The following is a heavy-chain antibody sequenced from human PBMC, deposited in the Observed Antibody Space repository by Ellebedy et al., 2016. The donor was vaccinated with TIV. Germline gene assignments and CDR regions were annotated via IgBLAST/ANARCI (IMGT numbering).Heavy chain of an antibody. CDR2: INAGNGDT. Sequence: AASVQVSCKASGNTFTSYAMNWVRQSPGQRLEWMGWINAGNGDTKYSQKFQERVTFSRDTSTSTAYMEVSSLRSEDTAVYYCAARYCSGRRCYSFFSQWGQGTLVTVSS. J-gene: IGHJ4*02. CDR3: AARYCSGRRCYSFFSQ. D-gene: IGHD2-15*01. CDR1: GNTFTSYA. V-gene: IGHV1-3*01.